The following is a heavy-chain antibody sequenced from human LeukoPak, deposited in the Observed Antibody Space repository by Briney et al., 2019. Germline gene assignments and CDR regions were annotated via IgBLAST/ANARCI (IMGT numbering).Heavy chain of an antibody. J-gene: IGHJ3*02. V-gene: IGHV3-23*01. CDR3: AKSAIWGNAFDI. CDR1: GSTFSSYV. CDR2: ISGSGSGP. D-gene: IGHD7-27*01. Sequence: GGSLRLSCAASGSTFSSYVMSWVRQAPGKGLEWVSSISGSGSGPYYADSVKGRFTISRDNSKNTLYLQMNSLRAEDTAVYYCAKSAIWGNAFDIWGQGTMVTVSS.